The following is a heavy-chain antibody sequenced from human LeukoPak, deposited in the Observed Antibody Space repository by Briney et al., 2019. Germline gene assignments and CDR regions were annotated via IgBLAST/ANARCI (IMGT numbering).Heavy chain of an antibody. Sequence: PGGSLRLSCAASGFTFSSYAMSWVRQAPGKGLEWVSAISGSGGSTYYADSVKGRFTISRDNSKNTLYLQMNSLRAEDTAVYYCAHAMVRGVSYFDYWGQGTLVTVSS. CDR2: ISGSGGST. CDR1: GFTFSSYA. V-gene: IGHV3-23*01. D-gene: IGHD3-10*01. CDR3: AHAMVRGVSYFDY. J-gene: IGHJ4*02.